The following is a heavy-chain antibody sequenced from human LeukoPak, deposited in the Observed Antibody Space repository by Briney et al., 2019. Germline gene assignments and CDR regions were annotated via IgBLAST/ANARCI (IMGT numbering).Heavy chain of an antibody. CDR1: GYTFTGYH. Sequence: ASVKVSCKASGYTFTGYHMHWVRQARGQGLEWMGRINSNSGDTNYAQKFQGRVTMTRDTSISTAYMELSRLRSDDTAVYYCARDYCSSTSCLFDYWGQGTLVTVSS. J-gene: IGHJ4*02. V-gene: IGHV1-2*06. D-gene: IGHD2-2*01. CDR3: ARDYCSSTSCLFDY. CDR2: INSNSGDT.